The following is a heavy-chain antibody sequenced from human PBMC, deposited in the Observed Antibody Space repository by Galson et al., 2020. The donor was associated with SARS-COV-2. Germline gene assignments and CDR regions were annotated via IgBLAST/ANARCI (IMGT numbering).Heavy chain of an antibody. CDR2: IYHSGST. J-gene: IGHJ5*02. V-gene: IGHV4-38-2*02. Sequence: SQTLSLTCTVSGYSISSGYYWGWIRQPPGKGLEWIGRIYHSGSTYYNPSLKSRVTISVDMSKNQFSLKLSSVTAADTAVYYCARELRAISITIFGAVSGSAGAFDPWGQGTLVTVSS. CDR3: ARELRAISITIFGAVSGSAGAFDP. D-gene: IGHD3-3*01. CDR1: GYSISSGYY.